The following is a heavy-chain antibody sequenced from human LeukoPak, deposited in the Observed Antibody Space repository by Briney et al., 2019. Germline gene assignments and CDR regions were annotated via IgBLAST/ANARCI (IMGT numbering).Heavy chain of an antibody. J-gene: IGHJ4*02. CDR2: ISANGSIT. V-gene: IGHV3-23*01. Sequence: GGSLRLSCAASGFTFSAYGMSWVRQSPGQGLEWVSGISANGSITFYARSVRGRFTISRDNPQNTVYLQMNSLRAEDSALYYCTRDMQGSRLYLVGSQNDWGQGTLVTVSS. D-gene: IGHD1-26*01. CDR3: TRDMQGSRLYLVGSQND. CDR1: GFTFSAYG.